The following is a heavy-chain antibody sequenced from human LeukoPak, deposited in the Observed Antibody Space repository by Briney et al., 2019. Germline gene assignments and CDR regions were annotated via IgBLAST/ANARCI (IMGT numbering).Heavy chain of an antibody. CDR3: SRDPRSLDY. V-gene: IGHV3-30*04. J-gene: IGHJ4*02. Sequence: PGRSLRLSCAASGFTFSSYAMHWVRQAPGKGLEWVAVISYDGSNKYYADSVKGRFTISRDNSKNTLYLQMNSLRVEDTGIYYCSRDPRSLDYWGQGALVTVSS. CDR1: GFTFSSYA. CDR2: ISYDGSNK.